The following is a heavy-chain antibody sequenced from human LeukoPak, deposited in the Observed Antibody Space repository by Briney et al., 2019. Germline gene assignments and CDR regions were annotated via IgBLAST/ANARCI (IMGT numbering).Heavy chain of an antibody. CDR1: GGSISSYF. V-gene: IGHV4-4*07. J-gene: IGHJ5*02. CDR3: ARALGYFGSGGEA. D-gene: IGHD3-10*01. CDR2: IYPSGST. Sequence: PSETLPLTCTVSGGSISSYFWNWIRQPAGKGLEWIGRIYPSGSTNYNPSLKSRVTMSVDTSKNQFSLKLSSVTAADTAMYYCARALGYFGSGGEAWGLGTLVTVSS.